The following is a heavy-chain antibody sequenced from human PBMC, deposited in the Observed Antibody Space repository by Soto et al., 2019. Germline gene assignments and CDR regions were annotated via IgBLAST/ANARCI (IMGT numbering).Heavy chain of an antibody. CDR3: ARPLSGAYAY. J-gene: IGHJ4*02. Sequence: QAQLVQSGAEVKEPGASVKVSCKASGYSFTTSGITWVRQAPGQGLEWMGWISTYNGNTNYAQKLQDRVTLTTDTPTKKPYMGLGGRNSDDTAVYYCARPLSGAYAYWGQGTLVTVS. CDR2: ISTYNGNT. D-gene: IGHD4-17*01. CDR1: GYSFTTSG. V-gene: IGHV1-18*01.